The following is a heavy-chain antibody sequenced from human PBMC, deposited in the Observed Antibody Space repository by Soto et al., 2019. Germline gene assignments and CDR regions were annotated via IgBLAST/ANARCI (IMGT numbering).Heavy chain of an antibody. V-gene: IGHV4-59*01. CDR2: IYYSGSP. CDR1: GGSISSYY. Sequence: SETLSLTCTVSGGSISSYYWSWIRQPPGKGLEWIAYIYYSGSPNYNPSLKSRVTISVDTSKNQFSLKLSSVTAADTAVYYCARGRSQFDPWGQGTLVTVSS. CDR3: ARGRSQFDP. J-gene: IGHJ5*02.